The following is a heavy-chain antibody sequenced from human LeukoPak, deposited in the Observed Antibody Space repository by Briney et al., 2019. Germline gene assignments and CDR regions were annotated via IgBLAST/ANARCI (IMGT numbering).Heavy chain of an antibody. Sequence: ASVKVSCKASGYTFTGYYMHWVRQAPGQGLEWMGRINPNSGGTNYAQKFQGRVTMTRDTSISTAYMELCRLRSDDTAVYYCARAGYYYDSSGYPSLFDYWGQGTLVTVSS. D-gene: IGHD3-22*01. CDR2: INPNSGGT. CDR1: GYTFTGYY. V-gene: IGHV1-2*06. J-gene: IGHJ4*02. CDR3: ARAGYYYDSSGYPSLFDY.